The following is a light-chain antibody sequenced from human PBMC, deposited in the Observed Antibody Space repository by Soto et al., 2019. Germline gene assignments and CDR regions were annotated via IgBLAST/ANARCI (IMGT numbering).Light chain of an antibody. V-gene: IGKV1-27*01. Sequence: DIQMTQSPSSLSASVGDRVTITCRASQGISNYLAWYKQKPGKVPKLLIYAAYTLQSGVPSRFSGSGSRTDFTLNISSHQAEDVATYYCKKDNSAPFFGPGTKVDIK. CDR2: AAY. J-gene: IGKJ3*01. CDR3: KKDNSAPF. CDR1: QGISNY.